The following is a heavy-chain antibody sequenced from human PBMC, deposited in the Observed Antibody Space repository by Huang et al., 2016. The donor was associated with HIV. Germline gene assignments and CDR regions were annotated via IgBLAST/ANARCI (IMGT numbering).Heavy chain of an antibody. V-gene: IGHV4-39*01. D-gene: IGHD2-2*01. CDR3: ARQGGDCTSISCYLSWFDP. J-gene: IGHJ5*02. Sequence: QLQLQESGPGLVKPSQNLSLTCTVFGGSVSSRKYYWAWIRQTPGKGLEWIGSIHHSGKAYDNRSLKSGGYMIVDKSKTQFSLEVTSATAADSAIYYCARQGGDCTSISCYLSWFDPWGQGTLVTVSS. CDR1: GGSVSSRKYY. CDR2: IHHSGKA.